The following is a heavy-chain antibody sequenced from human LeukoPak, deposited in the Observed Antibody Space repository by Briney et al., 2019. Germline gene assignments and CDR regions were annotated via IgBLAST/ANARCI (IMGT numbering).Heavy chain of an antibody. CDR2: IIPTLGIA. CDR1: GGTFSSYD. V-gene: IGHV1-69*04. D-gene: IGHD3-3*01. CDR3: VIAWGYYVFWRGYPH. J-gene: IGHJ4*02. Sequence: SVKVSCKASGGTFSSYDISWVRQAPGQGLEWIGRIIPTLGIAHYAQKFQGRVTNTAEKSASIADVGLSSLRSWDTAVYYWVIAWGYYVFWRGYPHRGQGTLVTDSS.